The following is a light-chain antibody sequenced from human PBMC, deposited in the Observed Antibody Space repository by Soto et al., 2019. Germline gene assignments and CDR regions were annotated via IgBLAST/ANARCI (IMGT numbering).Light chain of an antibody. J-gene: IGKJ5*01. CDR3: QQRSNWPPIT. CDR2: DTS. CDR1: QSVSSY. Sequence: EIVLTQSPATLSLSPGERASLSCTSSQSVSSYLALYQQKPGQAPRLLIYDTSNRATGIPARFSGSGSGTDFTLTISSLEPEDFAVYYCQQRSNWPPITFGQGTRLETK. V-gene: IGKV3-11*01.